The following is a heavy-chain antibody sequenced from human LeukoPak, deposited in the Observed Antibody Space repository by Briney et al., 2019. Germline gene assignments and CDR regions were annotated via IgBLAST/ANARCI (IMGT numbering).Heavy chain of an antibody. CDR2: ISYDGSNK. V-gene: IGHV3-30*04. CDR3: AREGKSMAPFDY. J-gene: IGHJ4*02. Sequence: GRSLRLSCAASGFTFSSYAMHWVRQAPGKGLXXXAVISYDGSNKYYADSVKGRFTISRDNSKNTLYLQMNSLRAEDTAVYYCAREGKSMAPFDYWGQGTLVTVSS. D-gene: IGHD2/OR15-2a*01. CDR1: GFTFSSYA.